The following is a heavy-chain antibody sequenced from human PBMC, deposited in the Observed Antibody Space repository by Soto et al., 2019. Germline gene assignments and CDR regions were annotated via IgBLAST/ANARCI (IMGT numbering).Heavy chain of an antibody. CDR1: GASFSDYS. CDR3: ARTPAYTNNMYICFDP. Sequence: SETLSLTCAIYGASFSDYSLSWIRQPPGKGLQWVGEINHTGSTNYSPSLKSRVTISQDTSKNQFFLRLRSVTAADTAVYYCARTPAYTNNMYICFDPWGQGTPVTVSS. D-gene: IGHD2-8*01. J-gene: IGHJ5*02. V-gene: IGHV4-34*01. CDR2: INHTGST.